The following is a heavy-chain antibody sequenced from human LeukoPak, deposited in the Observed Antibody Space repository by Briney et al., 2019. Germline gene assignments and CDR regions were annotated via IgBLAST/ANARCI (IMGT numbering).Heavy chain of an antibody. J-gene: IGHJ5*02. CDR2: IYYSGST. V-gene: IGHV4-39*07. CDR1: GGSISSSSYY. D-gene: IGHD2-15*01. Sequence: SETLSLTCTVPGGSISSSSYYWGWIRQPPGKGLEWIGSIYYSGSTYYNPSLKSRVTISVDTSKNQFSLKLSSVTAADTAVYYCARDAEFCSGGSCYPWGQGTLVTVSS. CDR3: ARDAEFCSGGSCYP.